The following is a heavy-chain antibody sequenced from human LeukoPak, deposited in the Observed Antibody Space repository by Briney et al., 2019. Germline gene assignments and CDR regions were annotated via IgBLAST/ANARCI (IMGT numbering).Heavy chain of an antibody. CDR1: GFAFSSYA. D-gene: IGHD6-13*01. CDR2: IRYDGSNK. Sequence: PGRSLRLSCAASGFAFSSYAMHWVRQAPGKGLEWVAFIRYDGSNKYYADSVKGRFTISRDNSKNTLYLQMNSLRAEDTAVYYCEAAAGVYDAFDIWGQGTMVTVSS. CDR3: EAAAGVYDAFDI. J-gene: IGHJ3*02. V-gene: IGHV3-30*02.